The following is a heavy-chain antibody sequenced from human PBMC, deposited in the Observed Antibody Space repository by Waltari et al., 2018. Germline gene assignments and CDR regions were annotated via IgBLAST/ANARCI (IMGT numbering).Heavy chain of an antibody. J-gene: IGHJ5*02. CDR2: MNPNSGNT. V-gene: IGHV1-8*01. Sequence: QVQLVQSGAAVQKPGASVKVSCKASGYTFTSYDINWVRQATGQGLEWMGWMNPNSGNTGYAQKFQGRVTMTRNTSISTAYMELSSLRSEDTAVYYCARDGIAAAGTVWFDPWGQGTLVTVSS. D-gene: IGHD6-13*01. CDR1: GYTFTSYD. CDR3: ARDGIAAAGTVWFDP.